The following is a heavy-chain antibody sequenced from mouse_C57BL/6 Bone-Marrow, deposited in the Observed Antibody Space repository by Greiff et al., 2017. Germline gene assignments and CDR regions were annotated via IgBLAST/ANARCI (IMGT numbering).Heavy chain of an antibody. CDR1: GYNFNSYW. J-gene: IGHJ1*03. CDR2: IDPSDSYT. Sequence: QVQLQQPGAELVMPGASVKLSCKASGYNFNSYWMHWVKQRPGQGLEWIGEIDPSDSYTNYNQKFKGKSTLTVDKSSSTAYMQLSSLTSEDSAVYYCARDEGYGYADWYFDVWGTGTTVTVSS. D-gene: IGHD2-2*01. V-gene: IGHV1-69*01. CDR3: ARDEGYGYADWYFDV.